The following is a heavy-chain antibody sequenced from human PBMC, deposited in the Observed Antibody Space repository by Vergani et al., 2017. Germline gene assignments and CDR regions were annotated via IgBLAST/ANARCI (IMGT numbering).Heavy chain of an antibody. CDR3: ARLSRNYELTFDY. CDR1: GGSISSSSSY. D-gene: IGHD4-11*01. CDR2: IYYSGST. J-gene: IGHJ4*02. Sequence: QLQLQESGPGLVKPSETLSLTCTVSGGSISSSSSYWGWIRQPPGKGLEWIGSIYYSGSTYYNPSLKSRVTISVDTSKNQFSLKLSSGTAADTAVYYCARLSRNYELTFDYWGQGTLVTVSS. V-gene: IGHV4-39*01.